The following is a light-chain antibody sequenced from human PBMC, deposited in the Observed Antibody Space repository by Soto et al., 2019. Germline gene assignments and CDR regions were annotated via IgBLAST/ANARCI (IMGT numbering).Light chain of an antibody. Sequence: QSALTQPRSVSGSPGQSVTISCTGTSRDVGGYNYVSWYQQHPGKAPKLMIYDVSKRPSGVPDRFSGSKSGNTASLTISGLQAEDEADYSCCSYAGSYTLGVFGGGTKLTVL. CDR2: DVS. V-gene: IGLV2-11*01. J-gene: IGLJ3*02. CDR3: CSYAGSYTLGV. CDR1: SRDVGGYNY.